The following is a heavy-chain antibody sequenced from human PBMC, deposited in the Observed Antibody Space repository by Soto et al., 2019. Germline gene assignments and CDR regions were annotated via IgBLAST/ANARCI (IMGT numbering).Heavy chain of an antibody. Sequence: QVQLVESGGGVVQPGRSLRLSCAASGFTFSSYGMHWVRQAPGKGLEWVAVISYDGSNKYYADCVKGRFTISRDNSNNTLDLQMNSLRAEDTAVYYCAKDHRYSGYDGRPDYWGQGTLVTVCS. V-gene: IGHV3-30*18. CDR3: AKDHRYSGYDGRPDY. J-gene: IGHJ4*02. D-gene: IGHD5-12*01. CDR1: GFTFSSYG. CDR2: ISYDGSNK.